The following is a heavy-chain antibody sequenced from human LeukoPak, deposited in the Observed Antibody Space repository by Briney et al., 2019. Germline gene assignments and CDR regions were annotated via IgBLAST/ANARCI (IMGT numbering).Heavy chain of an antibody. Sequence: SETLSLTCSLCGYPISRGYYWGWLRQPPGKGLEWIGNIYHSGSPYYNPSLKSRVTISVDTSKNQFSLKLNSVTAADSAMYYCARDSTYSSSSHNWFDTWGQGTLVSVSS. J-gene: IGHJ5*02. CDR2: IYHSGSP. V-gene: IGHV4-38-2*02. CDR3: ARDSTYSSSSHNWFDT. D-gene: IGHD6-6*01. CDR1: GYPISRGYY.